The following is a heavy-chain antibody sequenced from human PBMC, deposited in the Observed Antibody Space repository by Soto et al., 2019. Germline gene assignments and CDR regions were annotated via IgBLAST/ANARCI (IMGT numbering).Heavy chain of an antibody. CDR2: ISFDGINK. J-gene: IGHJ3*01. Sequence: QVQLVESGGRVVQPGRSLRLSCAASGFIFSTYGMHWVRQAPGKGLEWVAVISFDGINKYSADSVKGRFSISRDNSNNTLYLQMNSLRADDTAVYYCGATTSYVYVWESSRYWGDAVELWGQGKMVSVSS. CDR1: GFIFSTYG. D-gene: IGHD3-16*02. V-gene: IGHV3-30*03. CDR3: GATTSYVYVWESSRYWGDAVEL.